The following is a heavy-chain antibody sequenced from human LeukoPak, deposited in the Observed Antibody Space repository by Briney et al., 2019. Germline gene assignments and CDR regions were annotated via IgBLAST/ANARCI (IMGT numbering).Heavy chain of an antibody. CDR3: AREREGVVTVLRDWEYSYFYMDV. D-gene: IGHD2-21*02. CDR2: ISYSGRT. Sequence: SETLSLTCSVSGGSITNYYWSWIRQSPGKGLEWIGYISYSGRTNYNPSLTSRVSISLDTSKNQSSLKLSSVTAADTAVYYCAREREGVVTVLRDWEYSYFYMDVWGKGTTVTISS. CDR1: GGSITNYY. J-gene: IGHJ6*03. V-gene: IGHV4-59*01.